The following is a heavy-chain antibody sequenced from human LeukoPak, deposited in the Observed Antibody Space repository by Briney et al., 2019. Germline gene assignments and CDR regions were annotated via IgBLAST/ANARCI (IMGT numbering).Heavy chain of an antibody. CDR2: ISSSGSTI. D-gene: IGHD3-10*02. V-gene: IGHV3-48*03. CDR3: AELGITMIGGV. Sequence: GGSLRLSCAASGFSFSLYWMSWVRQTPGKGLEWVSYISSSGSTIYYADSVKGRFTISRDNAKNSLYLQMNSLRAEDTAVYYCAELGITMIGGVWGKGTTVTISS. J-gene: IGHJ6*04. CDR1: GFSFSLYW.